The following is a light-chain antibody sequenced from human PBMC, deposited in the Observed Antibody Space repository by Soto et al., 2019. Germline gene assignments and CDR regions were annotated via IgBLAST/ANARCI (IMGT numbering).Light chain of an antibody. CDR3: QSYDSSLSSSV. CDR1: SSNIGAGYD. V-gene: IGLV1-40*01. Sequence: QSVLTQPPSVSGAPGQGVTISFTGSSSNIGAGYDVHWYQLLPGTAPKLLISGNDNRPSGVPDRFSGSKSGTSASLAITGIQAGDEADYYCQSYDSSLSSSVFGGGTKLTVL. CDR2: GND. J-gene: IGLJ2*01.